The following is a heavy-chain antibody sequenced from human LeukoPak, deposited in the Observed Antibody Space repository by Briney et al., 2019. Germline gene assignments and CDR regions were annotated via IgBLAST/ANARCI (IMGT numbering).Heavy chain of an antibody. V-gene: IGHV4-38-2*02. CDR2: IYHSGST. J-gene: IGHJ4*02. D-gene: IGHD2-2*02. Sequence: SETLSLTCTVSGYSISSGYYWGWIRQPPGKGLGWMGSIYHSGSTYYNPSLKSRVTISVDTSKNQFSLKLSSVTAADTAVYYCARDGPDIVVVPAAILPLDYWGQGTLVTVSS. CDR1: GYSISSGYY. CDR3: ARDGPDIVVVPAAILPLDY.